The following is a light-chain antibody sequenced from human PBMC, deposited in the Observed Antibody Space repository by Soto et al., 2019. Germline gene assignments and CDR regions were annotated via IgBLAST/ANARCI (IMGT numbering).Light chain of an antibody. CDR1: QAINNY. V-gene: IGKV1-27*01. CDR2: AAS. Sequence: DIQMTQSPSSLSASVGDSITITCRASQAINNYLAWYQQKQGKVPKLLIYAASTLQSGVPSRFSGSGSGTDFTLTISSLQPEDIATYYCQKYHSAPRTFGQGTKVDIK. CDR3: QKYHSAPRT. J-gene: IGKJ1*01.